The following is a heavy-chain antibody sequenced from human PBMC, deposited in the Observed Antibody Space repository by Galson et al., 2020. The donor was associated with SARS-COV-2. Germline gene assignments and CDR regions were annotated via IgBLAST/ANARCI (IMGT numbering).Heavy chain of an antibody. CDR1: GYSFTGYY. D-gene: IGHD6-13*01. CDR3: ARDRISAPDDFDY. V-gene: IGHV1-2*02. J-gene: IGHJ4*02. Sequence: ASVKVSCQASGYSFTGYYIHWVRQAPGEGLEWMGWVNPNTGEMKDKEKFQGRVTMTRDTSISTAYMELTRLTSDDTAVYYCARDRISAPDDFDYWGQGTLVTVSS. CDR2: VNPNTGEM.